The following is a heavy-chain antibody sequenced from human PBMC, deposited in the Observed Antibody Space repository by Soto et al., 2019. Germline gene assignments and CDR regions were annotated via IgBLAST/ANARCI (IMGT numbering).Heavy chain of an antibody. CDR2: TTNKANSYTT. CDR3: ARGSSWYYFDY. D-gene: IGHD6-13*01. CDR1: GFTFSDHY. Sequence: EVQLVESGGGLVQPGGSLRLSCAASGFTFSDHYMDWVRQAPGKGLEWVGRTTNKANSYTTEYAAYAKDRFTISRDDSKDSLYLQMKSLKTEDTAVYYCARGSSWYYFDYWGQGTLVTVSS. V-gene: IGHV3-72*01. J-gene: IGHJ4*02.